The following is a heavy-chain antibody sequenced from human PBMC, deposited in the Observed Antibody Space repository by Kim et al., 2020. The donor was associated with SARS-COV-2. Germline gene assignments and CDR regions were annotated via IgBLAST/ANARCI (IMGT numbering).Heavy chain of an antibody. Sequence: SETLSLTCAVSGGSISSSNWWSWVRQPPGKGLEWIGEIYHSGSTNYNPSLKSRVTISVDKSKNQFSLKLSSVTAADTAVYYCAMGRRYDFWSGTPFDYWGQRTLVTVSS. J-gene: IGHJ4*02. D-gene: IGHD3-3*01. CDR1: GGSISSSNW. CDR3: AMGRRYDFWSGTPFDY. V-gene: IGHV4-4*02. CDR2: IYHSGST.